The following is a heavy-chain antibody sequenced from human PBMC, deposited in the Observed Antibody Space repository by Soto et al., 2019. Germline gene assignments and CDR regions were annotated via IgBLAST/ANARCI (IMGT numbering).Heavy chain of an antibody. CDR2: IYPGDSDT. Sequence: GEFLQISNNGSGYSFTNYWIGWVRQMPGKGLEWMGIIYPGDSDTRYSPSFQGQVTISADKSISTAYLQWSSLKASDTAMYYCARQGFWSGIHTYNWFDPWGQGTLVTVSS. J-gene: IGHJ5*02. CDR1: GYSFTNYW. D-gene: IGHD3-3*01. V-gene: IGHV5-51*01. CDR3: ARQGFWSGIHTYNWFDP.